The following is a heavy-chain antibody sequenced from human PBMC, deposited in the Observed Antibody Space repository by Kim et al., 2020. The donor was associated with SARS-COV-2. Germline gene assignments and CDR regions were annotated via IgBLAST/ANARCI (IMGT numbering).Heavy chain of an antibody. CDR1: GFTFSSYA. V-gene: IGHV3-23*01. CDR2: ISGSGGST. D-gene: IGHD6-19*01. CDR3: ARPIAVAGRPPHARAFDI. Sequence: GGSLRLSCAASGFTFSSYAMSWVRQAPGKGLEWVSAISGSGGSTYYADSVKGRFTISRDNSKNTLYLQMNSLRAEDTAVYYCARPIAVAGRPPHARAFDIWGQGTMVTVSS. J-gene: IGHJ3*02.